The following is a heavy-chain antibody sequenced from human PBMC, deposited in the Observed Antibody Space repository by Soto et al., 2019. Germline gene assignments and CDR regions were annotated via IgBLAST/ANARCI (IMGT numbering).Heavy chain of an antibody. CDR2: IIPIFGTA. V-gene: IGHV1-69*01. Sequence: QVQLVQSGAEVKKPGSSVKVSCKASGGTFSSDAISWVRQAPGQGLEWMGGIIPIFGTANYAQKFQGRVTITADEATSTAYMELSSLSSDDTAVSYCARRGYDSSGYHNWYFDLWGRGTLVTVSS. CDR3: ARRGYDSSGYHNWYFDL. CDR1: GGTFSSDA. D-gene: IGHD3-22*01. J-gene: IGHJ2*01.